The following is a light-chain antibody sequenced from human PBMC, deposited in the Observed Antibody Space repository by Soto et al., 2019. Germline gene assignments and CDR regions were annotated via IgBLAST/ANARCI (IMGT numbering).Light chain of an antibody. Sequence: QSALTQPASVSASPGQSITISCTGTSSDVGGYKFVSWYQHHPGKAPKLMIYEVNNRPSGVSNRFSGSKSGNTASLTISGLQPEDEADYYCLSYTSANTRVFGGWTKVTVL. V-gene: IGLV2-14*01. CDR3: LSYTSANTRV. CDR1: SSDVGGYKF. J-gene: IGLJ3*02. CDR2: EVN.